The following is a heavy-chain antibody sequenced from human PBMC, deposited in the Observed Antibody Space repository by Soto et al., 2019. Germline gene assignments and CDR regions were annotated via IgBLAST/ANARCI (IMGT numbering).Heavy chain of an antibody. CDR2: INAGSGAT. V-gene: IGHV1-3*01. D-gene: IGHD2-2*03. J-gene: IGHJ6*02. Sequence: QVQLVQSGAEVKKPGASVQVSCKASGYTFINYAIHWVRQAPGQSLEWMGWINAGSGATRYSQTFQGRVAITRDTSATTADMDLSSLRSEDAAVYYCAREWPGYCSTWCGMDVWGQGTTVTVSS. CDR3: AREWPGYCSTWCGMDV. CDR1: GYTFINYA.